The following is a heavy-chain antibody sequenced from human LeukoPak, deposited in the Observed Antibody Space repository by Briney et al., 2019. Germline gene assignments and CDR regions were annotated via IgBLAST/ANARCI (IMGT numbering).Heavy chain of an antibody. Sequence: PGGSLRLSCAASGLTFSKYWMHWVRQAPGKGLVWVSHINSDGSSTAYADSVKGRFTISRDNAKNTLYLQMNSLRADDTAVYYXASGSYYXDXWGQGTXXXVSS. V-gene: IGHV3-74*01. CDR1: GLTFSKYW. J-gene: IGHJ4*02. CDR3: ASGSYYXDX. D-gene: IGHD1-26*01. CDR2: INSDGSST.